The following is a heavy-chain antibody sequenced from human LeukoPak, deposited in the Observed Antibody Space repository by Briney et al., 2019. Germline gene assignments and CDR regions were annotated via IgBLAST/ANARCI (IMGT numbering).Heavy chain of an antibody. Sequence: AGSLTLSCPPSGFTFSRYWMNCARQAPGRGLEWVAGINNIGNVNYYVDSVNGRFTISRDNAKKALYLQMSNLRANLTHVCFFASGGGLDVWGQGATVTVA. J-gene: IGHJ6*01. CDR2: INNIGNVN. CDR3: ASGGGLDV. V-gene: IGHV3-7*03. CDR1: GFTFSRYW. D-gene: IGHD3-10*01.